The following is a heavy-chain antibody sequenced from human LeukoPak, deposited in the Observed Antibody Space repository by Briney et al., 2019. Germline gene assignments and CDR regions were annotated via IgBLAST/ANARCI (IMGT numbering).Heavy chain of an antibody. CDR2: ISSSSSYI. CDR3: ARAIEAIDYYYYYYMDV. V-gene: IGHV3-21*01. CDR1: GFTFSSYS. Sequence: GGSLRLSCAASGFTFSSYSMNWVRQAPGKGLEWVSSISSSSSYIYYADSVKGRFTISRDNAKNSLYLQMNSLRAEDTAVYYCARAIEAIDYYYYYYMDVWGKGTTVTISS. J-gene: IGHJ6*03.